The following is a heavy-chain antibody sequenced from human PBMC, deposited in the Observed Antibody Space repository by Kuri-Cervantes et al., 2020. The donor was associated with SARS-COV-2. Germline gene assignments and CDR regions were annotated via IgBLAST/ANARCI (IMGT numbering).Heavy chain of an antibody. D-gene: IGHD5-18*01. V-gene: IGHV3-53*01. Sequence: GSLRLSCAASGFTVSSNYMSWVRQAPGKGLEWVSVIYSGGSTYYADSVKGRFTISRDNSKNTLYLQMNSLRAEDTAVYYCARGRVYSYGFGYGMDVWGQGTTVTVSS. J-gene: IGHJ6*02. CDR1: GFTVSSNY. CDR3: ARGRVYSYGFGYGMDV. CDR2: IYSGGST.